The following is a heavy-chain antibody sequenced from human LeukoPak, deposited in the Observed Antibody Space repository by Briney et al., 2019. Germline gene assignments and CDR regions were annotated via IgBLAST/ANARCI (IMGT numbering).Heavy chain of an antibody. J-gene: IGHJ4*02. CDR1: GGSISSSSYY. Sequence: PSETLSLTCTVSGGSISSSSYYWGWIRQPPGNGLEWIGSIYYSGSTYYNPSLKSRVTISVDTSKNQFSLRLSSVTAADTAVYYCARDTYDSSGYLTRIDYWGQGTLVTVSS. CDR2: IYYSGST. D-gene: IGHD3-22*01. V-gene: IGHV4-39*07. CDR3: ARDTYDSSGYLTRIDY.